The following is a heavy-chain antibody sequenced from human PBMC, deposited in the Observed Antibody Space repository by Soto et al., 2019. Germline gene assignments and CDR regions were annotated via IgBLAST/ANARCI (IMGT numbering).Heavy chain of an antibody. CDR1: GYTFTSYD. CDR3: AREGQLGY. D-gene: IGHD6-6*01. J-gene: IGHJ4*02. V-gene: IGHV1-18*01. Sequence: GASVKVSCKASGYTFTSYDINWVRQAPGQGLEWMGWISGYNGNTNYAERLQGRVTMTTDTSTSTAYMELKSLRYDDTAVYYCAREGQLGYWGQGTPVTVSS. CDR2: ISGYNGNT.